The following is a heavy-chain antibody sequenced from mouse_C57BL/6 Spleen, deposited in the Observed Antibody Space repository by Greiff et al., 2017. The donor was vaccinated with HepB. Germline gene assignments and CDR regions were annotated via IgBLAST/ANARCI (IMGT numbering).Heavy chain of an antibody. V-gene: IGHV1-4*01. CDR3: ARDGSSYVNAMDY. CDR2: INPSSGYT. D-gene: IGHD1-1*01. CDR1: GYTFTSYT. Sequence: QVQLQQSGAELARPGASVKMSCKASGYTFTSYTMHWVNQRPGQGLEWIGYINPSSGYTKYNQKFKDKATLTADKSSSTAYMQLSSLTSEDSAVYYCARDGSSYVNAMDYWGQGTSVTVSS. J-gene: IGHJ4*01.